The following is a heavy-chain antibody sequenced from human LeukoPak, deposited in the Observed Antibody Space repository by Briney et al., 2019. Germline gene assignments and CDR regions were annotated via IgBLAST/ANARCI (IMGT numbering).Heavy chain of an antibody. V-gene: IGHV3-7*01. Sequence: GGSLRLSCAASGFIFSNNWMSWVRQAPGKGLEWVANIKQDGSETYYVDSVKGRFTISRDNAKNSVYLQMNSLRAEDTAVYYCARDSDQLLSLGAFDIWGQGTMVTVSS. CDR2: IKQDGSET. CDR1: GFIFSNNW. J-gene: IGHJ3*02. CDR3: ARDSDQLLSLGAFDI. D-gene: IGHD2-2*01.